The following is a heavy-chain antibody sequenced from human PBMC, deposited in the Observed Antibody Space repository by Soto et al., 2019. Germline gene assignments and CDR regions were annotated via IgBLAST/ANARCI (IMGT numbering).Heavy chain of an antibody. Sequence: PGGSLRLSCAASGFTFSSYAMSWVRQAPGKGLEWVSAISGSGGSTYYADSVKGRFTISRDNSKNTLYLQMNSLRAEDTAVYYCAKAELGYCSGGSCYCAYWGQGTLVTVSS. CDR2: ISGSGGST. D-gene: IGHD2-15*01. J-gene: IGHJ4*02. V-gene: IGHV3-23*01. CDR3: AKAELGYCSGGSCYCAY. CDR1: GFTFSSYA.